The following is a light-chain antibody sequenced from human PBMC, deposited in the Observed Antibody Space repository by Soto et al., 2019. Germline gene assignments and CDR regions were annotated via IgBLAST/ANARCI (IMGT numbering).Light chain of an antibody. CDR3: QQYYSTPPT. V-gene: IGKV4-1*01. J-gene: IGKJ2*01. CDR1: QSVLYSSNNKNY. Sequence: DIVMTQSPDSLAVSLGERATINCKSSQSVLYSSNNKNYLAWYQQKPGQPPKLLIYWASTRESGVPDRFSGSGSGTDFTLTISSLQAEAVAVYYCQQYYSTPPTFCQGTKLEIK. CDR2: WAS.